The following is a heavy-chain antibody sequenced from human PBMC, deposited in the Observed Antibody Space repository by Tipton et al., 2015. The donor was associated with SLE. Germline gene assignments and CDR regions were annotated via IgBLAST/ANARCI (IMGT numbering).Heavy chain of an antibody. J-gene: IGHJ6*02. V-gene: IGHV4-61*02. CDR3: ARVVTVGAAHYYDIDV. Sequence: TLSLTCTVSGGSLSGDTYYWSWIRQPAGEGLEWIGRIFTSGNTNYNPSLKSRVTISVDTSKTQFSLKLGSLTAADTAVYYCARVVTVGAAHYYDIDVWGQGTRVTVSS. CDR1: GGSLSGDTYY. D-gene: IGHD2-21*02. CDR2: IFTSGNT.